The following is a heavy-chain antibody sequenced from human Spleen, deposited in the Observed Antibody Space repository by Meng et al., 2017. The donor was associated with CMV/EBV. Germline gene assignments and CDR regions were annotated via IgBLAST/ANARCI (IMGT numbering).Heavy chain of an antibody. CDR2: IYYSGSA. J-gene: IGHJ4*02. Sequence: CTVSGGSISSGIYYWSWIRQHPGKGLEWIGYIYYSGSAYYNPSLESRVTISVDTSKNQFSLRLSSVTAADTAMYYCARGYSIPTHFDYWGQGTLVTVSS. CDR3: ARGYSIPTHFDY. D-gene: IGHD4-11*01. V-gene: IGHV4-31*03. CDR1: GGSISSGIYY.